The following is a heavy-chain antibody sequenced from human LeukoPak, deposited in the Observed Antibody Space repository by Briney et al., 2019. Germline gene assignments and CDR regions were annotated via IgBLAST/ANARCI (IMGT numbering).Heavy chain of an antibody. V-gene: IGHV3-53*01. CDR2: IYSGGST. Sequence: GGSLRLSCAASGFTVSSNYMSWVRRAPGKGLEWVSLIYSGGSTYYADPVKGRFTISRDNSKNTLYLQMNSLRAEDTAVYYCARALGTQLYYFDYWGQGTLVTVSS. CDR1: GFTVSSNY. CDR3: ARALGTQLYYFDY. D-gene: IGHD1-1*01. J-gene: IGHJ4*02.